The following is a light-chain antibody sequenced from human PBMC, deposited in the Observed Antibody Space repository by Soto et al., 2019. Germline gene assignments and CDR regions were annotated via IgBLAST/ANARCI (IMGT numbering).Light chain of an antibody. Sequence: QSALTQPPSASWSPGQSVTISCTGTSSDVGRYNYVSWYQQHPGKAPKLMISEVNKRASGVPDRFSGSKSGNTASLTVSGLQAEDEADYYCSSYAGTPVVFGTGTKGTVL. CDR1: SSDVGRYNY. V-gene: IGLV2-8*01. J-gene: IGLJ1*01. CDR2: EVN. CDR3: SSYAGTPVV.